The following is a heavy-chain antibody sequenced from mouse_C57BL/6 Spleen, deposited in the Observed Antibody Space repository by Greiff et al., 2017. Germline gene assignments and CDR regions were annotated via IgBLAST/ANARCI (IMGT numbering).Heavy chain of an antibody. V-gene: IGHV5-6*01. Sequence: EVQGVESGGDLVKPGGSLKLSCAASGFTFSSYGMSWVRQTPDKRLEWVATISSGGSYTYYPDSVKGRFTISRDNAKNTLYLQMSSLKSEDTAMYYCARLTTVPHWYFDVWGTGTTVTVSS. CDR3: ARLTTVPHWYFDV. D-gene: IGHD1-1*01. J-gene: IGHJ1*03. CDR2: ISSGGSYT. CDR1: GFTFSSYG.